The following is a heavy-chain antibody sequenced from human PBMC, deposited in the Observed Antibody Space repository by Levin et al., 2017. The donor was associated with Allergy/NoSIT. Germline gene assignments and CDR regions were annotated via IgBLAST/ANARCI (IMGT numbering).Heavy chain of an antibody. D-gene: IGHD1-14*01. CDR1: GDSVSSNSAA. CDR2: TFYRSKWNN. J-gene: IGHJ3*02. CDR3: ARGVRRGTGDAVDI. Sequence: SETLSLTCAISGDSVSSNSAAWNWIRQSPSRGLEWLGRTFYRSKWNNDYEISVRSRISINPDTSKNQFSLQLNSVTPEDTAVYYCARGVRRGTGDAVDIWGRGTMVTVSS. V-gene: IGHV6-1*01.